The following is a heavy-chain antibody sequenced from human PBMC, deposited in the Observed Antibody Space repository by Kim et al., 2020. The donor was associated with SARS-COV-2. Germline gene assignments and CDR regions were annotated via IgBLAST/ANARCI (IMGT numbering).Heavy chain of an antibody. J-gene: IGHJ1*01. CDR1: GYTFTSAY. D-gene: IGHD3-3*01. CDR2: ISPDDGTT. Sequence: ASVKVSCEASGYTFTSAYLHWVRQAPGQGLEWMGVISPDDGTTTFAQKFQGRVSVTRDTSTTTVYMEINSLTSDDTAVYYCGGFGVILQQWGQGTLVTVSS. CDR3: GGFGVILQQ. V-gene: IGHV1-46*01.